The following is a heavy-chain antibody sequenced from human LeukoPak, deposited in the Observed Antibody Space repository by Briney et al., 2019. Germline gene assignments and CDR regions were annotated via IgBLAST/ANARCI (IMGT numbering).Heavy chain of an antibody. V-gene: IGHV4-34*01. J-gene: IGHJ4*02. CDR2: INHSGGT. D-gene: IGHD3-16*02. CDR1: GGSFSGYY. CDR3: ARGRHYDYVWGSYRYDYFDY. Sequence: SETLSLTCAVYGGSFSGYYWSWIRQPPGKGLEWIGEINHSGGTNYNPSLKSRVTISVDTSKNQFSLKLSSVTAADTAVYYCARGRHYDYVWGSYRYDYFDYWGQGTLVTVSS.